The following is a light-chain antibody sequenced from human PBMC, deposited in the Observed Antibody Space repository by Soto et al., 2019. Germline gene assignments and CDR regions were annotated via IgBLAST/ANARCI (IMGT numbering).Light chain of an antibody. CDR3: HQYDTYLWT. CDR1: QSISSW. J-gene: IGKJ1*01. CDR2: RAS. V-gene: IGKV1-5*03. Sequence: DIHMTQSPSTLSASLGDRVTITCRASQSISSWLAWYQQKPGSLPRLLIYRASTLESGVPSRFSGSGSGTEFTLTISSLQPDDFATYYCHQYDTYLWTFGQGTKVDI.